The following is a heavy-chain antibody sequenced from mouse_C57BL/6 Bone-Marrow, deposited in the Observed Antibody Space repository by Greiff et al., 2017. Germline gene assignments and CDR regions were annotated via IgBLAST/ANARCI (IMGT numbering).Heavy chain of an antibody. CDR1: GFTFSSYT. V-gene: IGHV5-9*01. CDR3: SRQVTTVLATKYFDD. CDR2: ISGGGGNT. D-gene: IGHD1-1*01. J-gene: IGHJ1*03. Sequence: EVQLVESGGGLVKPGGSLKLSCAASGFTFSSYTMSWVRQTPEKRLQWVAAISGGGGNTYYTDSVKGRFTISRDNYKNILYLQMSSLRSEDTALYYGSRQVTTVLATKYFDDGGTGTTVTVSS.